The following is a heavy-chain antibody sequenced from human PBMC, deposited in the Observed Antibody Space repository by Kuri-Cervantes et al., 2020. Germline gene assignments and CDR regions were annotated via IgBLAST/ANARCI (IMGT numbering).Heavy chain of an antibody. CDR3: ARKAPDIVVVPAATVYYYYGMDV. CDR1: GFTFSSYA. CDR2: IYYSGST. V-gene: IGHV4-39*01. J-gene: IGHJ6*02. D-gene: IGHD2-2*01. Sequence: GSLRLSCAASGFTFSSYAMSWVRQAPGKGLEWIGSIYYSGSTYYNPSLKSRVTISVDTSKNQFSLKLSSVTAADTAVYYCARKAPDIVVVPAATVYYYYGMDVWGQGTTVTVSS.